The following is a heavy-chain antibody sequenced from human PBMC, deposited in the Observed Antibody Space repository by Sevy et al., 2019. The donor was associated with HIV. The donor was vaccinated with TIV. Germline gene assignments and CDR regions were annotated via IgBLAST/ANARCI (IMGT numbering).Heavy chain of an antibody. V-gene: IGHV3-33*01. CDR3: ARVSLGDQTVGIYYYYGMDV. CDR1: GFTFSSYG. CDR2: IWYDGSNK. J-gene: IGHJ6*02. D-gene: IGHD4-17*01. Sequence: GGSLRLSCAASGFTFSSYGMHWVRQAPGKGLEWVAVIWYDGSNKYYADSVKGRFTISRDNSKNTRYLQMNSLGAEDTAGYYCARVSLGDQTVGIYYYYGMDVWGQGTTVTVSS.